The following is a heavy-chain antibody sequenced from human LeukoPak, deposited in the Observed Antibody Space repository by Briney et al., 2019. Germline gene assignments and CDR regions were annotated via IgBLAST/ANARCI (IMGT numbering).Heavy chain of an antibody. CDR2: ISSSGSTI. D-gene: IGHD3-22*01. J-gene: IGHJ3*02. V-gene: IGHV3-11*04. Sequence: GGSLRLSCAASGFTFSDYYMSWIRQAPGKGLEWLSYISSSGSTIYYADSVEGRVTISRDNAKNSLYLQMNSLRAEDTAVYYCAKGKTYYYDSSYDAFDIWGQGTMVTVSS. CDR3: AKGKTYYYDSSYDAFDI. CDR1: GFTFSDYY.